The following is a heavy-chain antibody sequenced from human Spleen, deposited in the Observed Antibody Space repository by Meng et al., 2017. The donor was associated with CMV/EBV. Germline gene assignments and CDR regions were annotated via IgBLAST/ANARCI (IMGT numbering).Heavy chain of an antibody. D-gene: IGHD4-23*01. J-gene: IGHJ4*02. CDR2: IYYSGST. Sequence: SETLSLTCTVSGGSIRSRYYYWGWIRQSPGKGLEWIGYIYYSGSTYYNPSLKRRASISVDTSRNLFSLTLSPVTAADTAVYFCARANYGGKIYFDSWGQGTLVTVSS. CDR1: GGSIRSRYYY. CDR3: ARANYGGKIYFDS. V-gene: IGHV4-30-4*08.